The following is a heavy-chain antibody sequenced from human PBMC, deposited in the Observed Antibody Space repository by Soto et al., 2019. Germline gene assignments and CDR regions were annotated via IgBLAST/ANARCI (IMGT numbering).Heavy chain of an antibody. D-gene: IGHD1-26*01. Sequence: SETLSLTCAVSGYSISIGYYWGWIRQPPGKGLEWIGSIYHSGSTYYNPSLKSRVTISVDTSKNQFSLKLSSVTAADTAVYYCARSSGSYYYYYGMDVWGQGTTVTVSS. V-gene: IGHV4-38-2*01. CDR1: GYSISIGYY. CDR3: ARSSGSYYYYYGMDV. J-gene: IGHJ6*02. CDR2: IYHSGST.